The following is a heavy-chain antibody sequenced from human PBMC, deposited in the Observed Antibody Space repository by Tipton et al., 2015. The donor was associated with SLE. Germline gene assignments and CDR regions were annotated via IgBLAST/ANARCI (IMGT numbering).Heavy chain of an antibody. D-gene: IGHD6-19*01. CDR3: ATELFRGYTSGWGPDY. J-gene: IGHJ4*02. CDR2: IYAWGYT. Sequence: LRLSCTVSGGSITSKNYFWNWIRQPAGKTLEWIGRIYAWGYTDYNPSLKSRVAMSVDRSKNQFSLRLTSVTAADTAVYYCATELFRGYTSGWGPDYWGQGTLVTVSS. V-gene: IGHV4-61*02. CDR1: GGSITSKNYF.